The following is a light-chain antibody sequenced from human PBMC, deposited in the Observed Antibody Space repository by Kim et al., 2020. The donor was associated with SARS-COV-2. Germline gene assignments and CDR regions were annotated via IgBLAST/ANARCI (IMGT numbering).Light chain of an antibody. V-gene: IGLV3-21*03. J-gene: IGLJ3*02. CDR1: NIGIKS. CDR2: DDS. Sequence: APGKTASFTCEGNNIGIKSVPWYQQRPGQAPVLVMHDDSDRPSGIPERFSGSNSGNTATLTISRVEAEDEADYFCQVWDSTSDYVVFGGGTRLTVL. CDR3: QVWDSTSDYVV.